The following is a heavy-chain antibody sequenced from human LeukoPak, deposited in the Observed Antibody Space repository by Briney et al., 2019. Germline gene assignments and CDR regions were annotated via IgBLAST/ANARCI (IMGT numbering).Heavy chain of an antibody. J-gene: IGHJ5*02. CDR2: IYYSGST. V-gene: IGHV4-31*03. CDR3: ARDTRRWFDP. Sequence: PSETLSLTCTVSGGSISSGCYYWIWIRQHPGKGLEWIGYIYYSGSTYYNPSLKSRVTISVYTSKNPFCLKLSSVTVADTSVYSCARDTRRWFDPWGQGTLVTVSS. CDR1: GGSISSGCYY.